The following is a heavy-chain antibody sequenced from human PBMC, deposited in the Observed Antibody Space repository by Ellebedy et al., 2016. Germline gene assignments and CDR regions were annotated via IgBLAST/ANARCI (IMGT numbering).Heavy chain of an antibody. J-gene: IGHJ4*02. Sequence: GGSLRLSCAASGFTFSSFAMSWVRQAPGKGLEWVSDISHKGDFKEYADSVKGRFTISRDNSKNTLYLQMNSLRAEDTAVYYCARDRISASGIFHYWGQGTLVTVSS. V-gene: IGHV3-23*01. CDR1: GFTFSSFA. CDR3: ARDRISASGIFHY. D-gene: IGHD6-13*01. CDR2: ISHKGDFK.